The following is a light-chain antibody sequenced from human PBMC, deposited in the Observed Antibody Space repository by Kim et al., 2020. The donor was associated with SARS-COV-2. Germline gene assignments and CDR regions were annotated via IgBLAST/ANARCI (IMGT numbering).Light chain of an antibody. Sequence: EIVMTQSPATLSVSPGERATLSCRASQSVRSNLAWYQQKPGQAPRLLIYDASTRATGIPARFSGSGSGTEFTLTISSLQSEDFAVYYCQQYSYWWTFGQGTKVDIK. CDR1: QSVRSN. J-gene: IGKJ1*01. V-gene: IGKV3-15*01. CDR2: DAS. CDR3: QQYSYWWT.